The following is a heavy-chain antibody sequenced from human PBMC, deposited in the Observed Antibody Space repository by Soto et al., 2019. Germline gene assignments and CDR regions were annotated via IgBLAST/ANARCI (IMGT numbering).Heavy chain of an antibody. CDR2: INAGSGNT. D-gene: IGHD3-22*01. CDR1: GHTLAELS. Sequence: ASVKVSCKVSGHTLAELSMHWVRQAPGKRLEWMGWINAGSGNTMYSQKFQGRVTFTRDTSANTAYMELSSLISEDTAVYYCARPKDYDDCLDLWGQGTLVTVSS. V-gene: IGHV1-3*01. CDR3: ARPKDYDDCLDL. J-gene: IGHJ4*02.